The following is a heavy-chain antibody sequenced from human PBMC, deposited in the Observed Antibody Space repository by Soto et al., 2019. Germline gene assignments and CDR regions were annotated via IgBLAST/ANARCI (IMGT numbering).Heavy chain of an antibody. CDR2: IYWDDDK. J-gene: IGHJ4*02. D-gene: IGHD2-15*01. CDR1: GVSLTTQGVG. Sequence: SGPTQVNPTQTLTKNCTLSGVSLTTQGVGVGWIRQPPGKALEWLALIYWDDDKRFSPSLKSRLAITRDTSKNQVVMTMTDMAPVDTAIYYCAHRQRTVVVGAPFDLWGQGSQVTVSS. CDR3: AHRQRTVVVGAPFDL. V-gene: IGHV2-5*02.